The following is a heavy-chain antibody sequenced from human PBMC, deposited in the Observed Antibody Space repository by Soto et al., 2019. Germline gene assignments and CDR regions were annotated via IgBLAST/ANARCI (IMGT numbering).Heavy chain of an antibody. Sequence: QVQLQESGPGLVKPSETLSLTCTVSGGSINFYYWNWIRQPPGKGLEWIGHSYYSGTTNYNPSLETRVTTPIETAKNQFSLNLQSVTPADTAVYYCARGWGKYFDFWGRGTLVTVSS. CDR3: ARGWGKYFDF. J-gene: IGHJ2*01. CDR1: GGSINFYY. CDR2: SYYSGTT. D-gene: IGHD3-16*01. V-gene: IGHV4-59*01.